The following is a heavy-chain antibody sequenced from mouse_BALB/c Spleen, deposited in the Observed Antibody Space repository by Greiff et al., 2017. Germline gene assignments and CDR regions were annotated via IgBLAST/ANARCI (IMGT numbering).Heavy chain of an antibody. J-gene: IGHJ3*01. V-gene: IGHV14-1*02. D-gene: IGHD1-2*01. CDR3: ARRDYYGPWFAY. CDR2: IDPENGNT. CDR1: GFNIKDYY. Sequence: EVKLQESGAELVRPGALVKLSCKASGFNIKDYYMHWVKQRPEQGLEWIGWIDPENGNTIYDPKFQGKASITADTSSNTAYLQLSSLTSEDTAVYYCARRDYYGPWFAYWGQGTLVTVSA.